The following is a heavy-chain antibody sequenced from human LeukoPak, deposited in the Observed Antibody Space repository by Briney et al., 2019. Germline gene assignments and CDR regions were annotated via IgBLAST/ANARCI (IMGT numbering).Heavy chain of an antibody. J-gene: IGHJ4*02. CDR1: GFTFSNYS. V-gene: IGHV3-48*01. CDR3: ARGGYYNILTGFRGRILGFDS. CDR2: IRSSSSTI. Sequence: LSGGSLRLSCEASGFTFSNYSMNWVRQAPGKGLEWVSYIRSSSSTISYADSVKGRFTISRDDAKNSLYLQRNSLRPEDTAVYYCARGGYYNILTGFRGRILGFDSWGQGTLVTVSS. D-gene: IGHD3-9*01.